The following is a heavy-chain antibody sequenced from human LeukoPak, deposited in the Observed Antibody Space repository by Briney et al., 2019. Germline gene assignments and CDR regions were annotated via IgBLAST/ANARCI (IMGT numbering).Heavy chain of an antibody. CDR1: GYTFTRYF. D-gene: IGHD3-16*01. CDR3: AREEEGGTFDY. V-gene: IGHV1-46*01. Sequence: GASVKVSCTASGYTFTRYFIHWVRQAPGQGLEWMGIIRPSGGSTGYAQKSQGRVTMTRDTSTSTVYMELSSLRSEDTAVYYCAREEEGGTFDYWGQGTLVTVSS. CDR2: IRPSGGST. J-gene: IGHJ4*02.